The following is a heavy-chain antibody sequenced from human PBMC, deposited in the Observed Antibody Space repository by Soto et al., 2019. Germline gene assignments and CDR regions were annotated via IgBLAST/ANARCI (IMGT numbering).Heavy chain of an antibody. CDR1: GGSISSYY. CDR2: IYYSGST. CDR3: ASGRNYYGSGSYYPHFDY. V-gene: IGHV4-59*01. D-gene: IGHD3-10*01. Sequence: SSETLSLTCTFSGGSISSYYWSWIRQPPGKGLEWIGYIYYSGSTNYNPSLKSRVTISVDTSKNQFSLKLSSVTAADTAVYYCASGRNYYGSGSYYPHFDYWGQGTLVTVSS. J-gene: IGHJ4*02.